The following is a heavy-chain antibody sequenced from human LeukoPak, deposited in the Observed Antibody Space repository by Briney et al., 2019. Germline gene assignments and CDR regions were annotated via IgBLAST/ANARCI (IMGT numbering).Heavy chain of an antibody. CDR1: GITFGTNA. CDR3: TKGEWLSLADY. Sequence: GGSLRLSCAASGITFGTNAMSWVRQAPGKGLECASVISGSGGDTYYADSVKGRFTISRDNSKNTLYLQMNSLRANDTAVYYCTKGEWLSLADYWGQGTLVTVSP. D-gene: IGHD6-19*01. V-gene: IGHV3-23*01. CDR2: ISGSGGDT. J-gene: IGHJ4*02.